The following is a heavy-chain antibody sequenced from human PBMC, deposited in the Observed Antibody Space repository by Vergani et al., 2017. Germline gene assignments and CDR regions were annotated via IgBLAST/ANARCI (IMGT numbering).Heavy chain of an antibody. CDR3: ASLNCSGGSCYYYYGMDV. CDR2: IYHSGST. CDR1: GGSISSSSYY. J-gene: IGHJ6*02. D-gene: IGHD2-15*01. Sequence: QLQLQESGPGLVKPSETLSLTCTVSGGSISSSSYYWGWIRQPPGKGLEWIGEIYHSGSTNYNPSLKSRVTISVDKSKNQFSLKLSSVTAADTAVYYCASLNCSGGSCYYYYGMDVWGQGTTVTVSS. V-gene: IGHV4-39*07.